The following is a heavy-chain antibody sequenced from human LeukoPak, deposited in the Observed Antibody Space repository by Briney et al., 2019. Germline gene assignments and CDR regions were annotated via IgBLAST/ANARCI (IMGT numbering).Heavy chain of an antibody. J-gene: IGHJ4*02. CDR3: ARRRVEWLSQPGRRRIYYFDY. Sequence: SETLSLTCAVYGGSFSGYYWSWVRQPPGRGLGWIGEINHSGSTNYNPSLKSRVTISVDTSKNPFSLKLSSVTAADTAVYYCARRRVEWLSQPGRRRIYYFDYWGQGTLVTVSS. D-gene: IGHD3-3*01. V-gene: IGHV4-34*01. CDR1: GGSFSGYY. CDR2: INHSGST.